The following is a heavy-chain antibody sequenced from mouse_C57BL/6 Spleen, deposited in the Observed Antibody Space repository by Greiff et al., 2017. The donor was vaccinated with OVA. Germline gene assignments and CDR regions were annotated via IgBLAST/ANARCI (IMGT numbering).Heavy chain of an antibody. D-gene: IGHD4-1*01. J-gene: IGHJ2*01. CDR2: ISSGSSTI. CDR3: ARRANWDRDYFDY. CDR1: GFTFSDYG. Sequence: EVMLVESGGGLVKPGGSLKLSCAASGFTFSDYGMHWVRQAPEKGLEWVAYISSGSSTIYYADTVKGRFTISRDNAKNTLFLQMTSLRSEDTAMYYCARRANWDRDYFDYWGQGTTLTVSS. V-gene: IGHV5-17*01.